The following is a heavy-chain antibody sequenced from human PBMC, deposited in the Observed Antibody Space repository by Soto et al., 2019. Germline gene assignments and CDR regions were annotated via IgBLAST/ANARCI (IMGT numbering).Heavy chain of an antibody. D-gene: IGHD2-2*01. J-gene: IGHJ6*02. CDR2: IIPVFGTT. Sequence: QVQLVQSGAEVKKPGSSVKVFCKASGGTFSNYTISWVRQAPGQGLEWMGGIIPVFGTTDYEQKFQGRVTITADDSTSTAYMKLSSLRSADTAVYYCARSSPYIVVRKPTGNQDYYGMDVWGQGTTVTVSS. V-gene: IGHV1-69*01. CDR3: ARSSPYIVVRKPTGNQDYYGMDV. CDR1: GGTFSNYT.